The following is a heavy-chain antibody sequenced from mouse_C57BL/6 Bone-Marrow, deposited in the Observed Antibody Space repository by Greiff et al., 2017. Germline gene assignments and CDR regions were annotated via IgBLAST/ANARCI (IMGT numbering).Heavy chain of an antibody. CDR3: ARGVATGY. V-gene: IGHV1-55*01. D-gene: IGHD1-1*01. Sequence: VQLQQSGAGLVQPGASVKMSCKASGYTFTSYWITWVKQRPGQGLEWIGDIYPGSGSTNYNEKFKSKATLTVATSSSTAYMQLSSLTSEDSAVYYCARGVATGYWGQGTTLTVSS. CDR1: GYTFTSYW. CDR2: IYPGSGST. J-gene: IGHJ2*01.